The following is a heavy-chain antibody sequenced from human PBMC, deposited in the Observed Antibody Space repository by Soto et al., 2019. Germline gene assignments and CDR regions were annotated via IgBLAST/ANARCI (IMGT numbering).Heavy chain of an antibody. J-gene: IGHJ4*02. CDR1: AFTFNNYA. CDR2: IGGSGRTT. V-gene: IGHV3-23*01. Sequence: EVQLLESGGGLVQPGGSLSLSCAASAFTFNNYAMSWVRQAPGKGLEWVSGIGGSGRTTYYTDSVKGRFTISRDNSNNTLFLQMNSLRAEDTAVYYCAKSRYSDSSGDFYDYWGQGTLVTVSS. CDR3: AKSRYSDSSGDFYDY. D-gene: IGHD3-22*01.